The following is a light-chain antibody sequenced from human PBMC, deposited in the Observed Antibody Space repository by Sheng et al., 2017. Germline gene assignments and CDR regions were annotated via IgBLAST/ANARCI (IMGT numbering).Light chain of an antibody. V-gene: IGLV3-21*02. CDR2: DDS. CDR3: QVWDSDSNHFV. J-gene: IGLJ1*01. CDR1: HIGRRS. Sequence: SYVLTQPPSVSVAPGQTATISCGGSHIGRRSVHWYQQSPGQAPVLVVYDDSGRPSGIPERFSGSNSGITAALTISRVEAGDEADYYCQVWDSDSNHFVFGPGTKVTVL.